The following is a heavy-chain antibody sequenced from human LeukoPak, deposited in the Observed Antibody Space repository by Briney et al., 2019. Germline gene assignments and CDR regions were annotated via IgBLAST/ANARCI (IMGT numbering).Heavy chain of an antibody. CDR1: GGSISGYY. D-gene: IGHD6-6*01. J-gene: IGHJ4*02. Sequence: SETLSLTCTVSGGSISGYYWSWIRQPPGKGLEWIGYVYNAGSTNYNPSLKSRVTMSVDTSKNQISLKVNSVTAADTAVYYCARESYSSSYLFDFWGQGTLVTVSS. CDR3: ARESYSSSYLFDF. CDR2: VYNAGST. V-gene: IGHV4-59*12.